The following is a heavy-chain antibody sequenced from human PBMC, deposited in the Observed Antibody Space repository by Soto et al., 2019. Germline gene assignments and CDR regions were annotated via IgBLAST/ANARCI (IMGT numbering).Heavy chain of an antibody. CDR3: ARCLHCANGVRFDP. CDR1: GVSISSSNW. D-gene: IGHD2-8*01. Sequence: QVQLQESGPGLVTPSGTLSLTCTVSGVSISSSNWWTWVRQAPVKGLEWIGEMYPSGGTTYNPALQNRVTISVDTSKNHLSLTMTSVTAADADGYYCARCLHCANGVRFDPWGRGALVTVSS. J-gene: IGHJ5*02. V-gene: IGHV4-4*02. CDR2: MYPSGGT.